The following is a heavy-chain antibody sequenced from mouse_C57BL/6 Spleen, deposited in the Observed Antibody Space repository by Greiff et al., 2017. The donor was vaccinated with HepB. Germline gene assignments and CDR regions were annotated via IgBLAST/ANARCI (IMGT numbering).Heavy chain of an antibody. CDR2: IYPGNSDT. CDR1: GYTFTSYW. Sequence: VQLQQSGTVLARPGASVKMSCKTSGYTFTSYWMHWVKQRPGQGLEWIGAIYPGNSDTSYNQKFKGKAKLTAVTSASTAYMELSSLTNEDSAVYYCTRRGITTVVAPYYFDYWGQGTTLTVSS. J-gene: IGHJ2*01. CDR3: TRRGITTVVAPYYFDY. V-gene: IGHV1-5*01. D-gene: IGHD1-1*01.